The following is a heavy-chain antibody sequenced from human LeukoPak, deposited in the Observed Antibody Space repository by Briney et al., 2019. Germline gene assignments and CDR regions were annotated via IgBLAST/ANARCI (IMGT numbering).Heavy chain of an antibody. CDR2: IIPIFGTA. Sequence: ASVKVSCKASGGTFSSYAISWVRQAPGQGLEWMGGIIPIFGTANYAQKFQGRVTMTTDTSTTTACMELRSLRSDDTAVYYCARVAQHRYYYDSSDYRYYFDYWGQGTLVTVSS. D-gene: IGHD3-22*01. V-gene: IGHV1-69*05. CDR1: GGTFSSYA. J-gene: IGHJ4*02. CDR3: ARVAQHRYYYDSSDYRYYFDY.